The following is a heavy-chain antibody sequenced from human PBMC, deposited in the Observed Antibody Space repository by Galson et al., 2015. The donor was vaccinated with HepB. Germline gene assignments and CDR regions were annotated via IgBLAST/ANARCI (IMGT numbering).Heavy chain of an antibody. CDR1: GYTFTGHY. D-gene: IGHD1-1*01. V-gene: IGHV1-2*02. CDR2: INPKTGGT. CDR3: ARDSSGKFDF. Sequence: SVKVSCKASGYTFTGHYMHWVRQAPGQGLEWMGWINPKTGGTMYAQKFQGRVTMTRDTSISTAYMELSRLRSNDTAVYYCARDSSGKFDFWGQGTLVTVSS. J-gene: IGHJ4*02.